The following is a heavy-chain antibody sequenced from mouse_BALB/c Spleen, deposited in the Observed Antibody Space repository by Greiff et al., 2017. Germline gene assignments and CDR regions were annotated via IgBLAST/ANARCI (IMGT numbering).Heavy chain of an antibody. D-gene: IGHD2-3*01. CDR2: IWGDGST. Sequence: VQLAESGPGLVAPSQSLSITCTVSGFSLTGYGVNWVRQPPGKGLEWLGMIWGDGSTDYNSALKSRLSISKDNSKSQVFLKMNSLQTDDTARYYCARDGYYPYYAMDYWGQGTSVTVSS. J-gene: IGHJ4*01. V-gene: IGHV2-6-7*01. CDR3: ARDGYYPYYAMDY. CDR1: GFSLTGYG.